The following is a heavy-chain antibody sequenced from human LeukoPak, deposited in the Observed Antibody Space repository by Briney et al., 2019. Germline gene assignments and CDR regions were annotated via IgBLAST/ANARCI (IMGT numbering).Heavy chain of an antibody. J-gene: IGHJ4*02. D-gene: IGHD3-10*01. CDR2: ISHDRSNS. V-gene: IGHV3-30-3*01. CDR1: GFTFSNYA. CDR3: ARDLSGSYMSAY. Sequence: PGGSLRLSCAASGFTFSNYAMHWARQAPGKGLEWVAFISHDRSNSCHADSVKGRFTISRDNSKNTLYLQMNSLTDEDTAVYYCARDLSGSYMSAYWGQGTLVTVSS.